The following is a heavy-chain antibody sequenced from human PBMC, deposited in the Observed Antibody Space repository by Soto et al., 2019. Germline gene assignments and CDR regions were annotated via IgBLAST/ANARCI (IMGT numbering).Heavy chain of an antibody. CDR2: IHSSGSI. J-gene: IGHJ1*01. Sequence: LSLTCTVSGGSISSDDYYWSWIRQAPGRGLEWIGYIHSSGSIYYNPSLKSRATMSIDTAGNQFSLKVSSVTVADTAVYYCARDLDGLHDDTSGPFPRPGWGQGTLVTVSS. D-gene: IGHD3-22*01. V-gene: IGHV4-30-4*01. CDR3: ARDLDGLHDDTSGPFPRPG. CDR1: GGSISSDDYY.